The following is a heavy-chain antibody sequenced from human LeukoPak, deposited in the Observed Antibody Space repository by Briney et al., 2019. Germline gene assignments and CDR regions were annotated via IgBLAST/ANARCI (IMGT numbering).Heavy chain of an antibody. CDR2: IYTSGST. D-gene: IGHD3-10*01. CDR3: ARVSLGMVGAFDI. Sequence: SETLSLTCIVSGCSISSYYLSWIRQPAGKGLEWIGRIYTSGSTNYYPSLKSPVTMSVDTSKNQFSLKLSSVTAADTAVYYCARVSLGMVGAFDIWGQGTMVTVSS. V-gene: IGHV4-4*07. CDR1: GCSISSYY. J-gene: IGHJ3*02.